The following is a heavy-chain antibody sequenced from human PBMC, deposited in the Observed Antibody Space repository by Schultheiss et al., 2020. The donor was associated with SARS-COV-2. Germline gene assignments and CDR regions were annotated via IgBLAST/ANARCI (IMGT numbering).Heavy chain of an antibody. CDR2: ISGSGGST. D-gene: IGHD2-2*01. Sequence: GGSLRLSCAASGFTFSSYAMSWVRQAPGKGLEWVSAISGSGGSTYYADSVKGRFTISRDNSKNTLYLQMNSLRAEDTAVYYCARDSRYQLLNYWGQGTLVTVSS. V-gene: IGHV3-23*01. J-gene: IGHJ4*02. CDR1: GFTFSSYA. CDR3: ARDSRYQLLNY.